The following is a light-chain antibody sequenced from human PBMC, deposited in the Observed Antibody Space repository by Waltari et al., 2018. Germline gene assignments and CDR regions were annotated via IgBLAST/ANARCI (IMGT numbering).Light chain of an antibody. Sequence: WYRQHPGKAPTMIIFDVNKRPSGVPDRFSGSKSGNTASLTISGLQAEDEADYYCCSYAGTSSLTFGGGTQLTVL. CDR3: CSYAGTSSLT. CDR2: DVN. V-gene: IGLV2-11*03. J-gene: IGLJ2*01.